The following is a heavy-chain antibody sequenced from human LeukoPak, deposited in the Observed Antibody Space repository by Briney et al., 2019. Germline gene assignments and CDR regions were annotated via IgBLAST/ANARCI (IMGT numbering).Heavy chain of an antibody. V-gene: IGHV1-69*04. CDR3: ARRVAARPGRNNWFDP. Sequence: SVKVSCKASGGTFSCYAISWVRQAPGQGLEWMGRIIPILGIANYAQKFQGRVTITADKSTSTAYMELSSLRSEDTAVYYCARRVAARPGRNNWFDPWGQGTLVTVSS. J-gene: IGHJ5*02. CDR2: IIPILGIA. CDR1: GGTFSCYA. D-gene: IGHD6-6*01.